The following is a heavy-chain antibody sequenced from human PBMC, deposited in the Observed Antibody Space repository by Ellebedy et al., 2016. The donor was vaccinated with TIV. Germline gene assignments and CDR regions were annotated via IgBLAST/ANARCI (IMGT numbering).Heavy chain of an antibody. CDR2: FDPEDGET. V-gene: IGHV1-24*01. CDR3: ARGYWGV. J-gene: IGHJ6*02. Sequence: ASVKVSCXVSGYTLTELSMHWVRQAPGKGLEWMGGFDPEDGETIYAQKFQGRVTMTRNTSISTAYMELSSLRSEDTAVYYCARGYWGVWGQGTTVTVSS. D-gene: IGHD7-27*01. CDR1: GYTLTELS.